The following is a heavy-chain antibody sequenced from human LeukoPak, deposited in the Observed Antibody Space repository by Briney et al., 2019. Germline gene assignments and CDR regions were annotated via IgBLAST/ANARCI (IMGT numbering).Heavy chain of an antibody. D-gene: IGHD4-17*01. Sequence: ASVKVSCKASGYTFTSYGISWVRQAPGQGLEWMGWISAYNGNTNYAQKVQGRVTMTTDTSTTTAYMELRSLRSHDTAVYYCARDQRHGDYLISTDYWGHGTLVTVSS. CDR2: ISAYNGNT. CDR1: GYTFTSYG. V-gene: IGHV1-18*01. CDR3: ARDQRHGDYLISTDY. J-gene: IGHJ4*01.